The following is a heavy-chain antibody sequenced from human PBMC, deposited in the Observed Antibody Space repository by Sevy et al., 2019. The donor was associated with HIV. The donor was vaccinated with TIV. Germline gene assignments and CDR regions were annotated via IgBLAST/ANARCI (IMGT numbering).Heavy chain of an antibody. D-gene: IGHD6-13*01. Sequence: GGSLRLSCAASGFAFSSHAMHWVRQAPGKGLEWVAVISYEGTKTFYAASVEGRFTISRDNSKSMLSLQINSLRAEDTAVYYCARDGGYSIKWYPLYWGHGTLVTVSS. CDR1: GFAFSSHA. CDR3: ARDGGYSIKWYPLY. J-gene: IGHJ4*01. V-gene: IGHV3-30-3*01. CDR2: ISYEGTKT.